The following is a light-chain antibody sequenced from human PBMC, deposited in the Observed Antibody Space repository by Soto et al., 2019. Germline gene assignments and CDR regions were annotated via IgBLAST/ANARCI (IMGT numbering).Light chain of an antibody. Sequence: QSALTQPPSASGSPGQSVTISCTGASNDVGVYNYVSWYQQLPGKAPILLIYEVTERPSGVPDRFSGSKSGNTASLTVSALQAEEEAAYYCSSYAGSNTWVFGGGTKLTVL. CDR2: EVT. CDR1: SNDVGVYNY. J-gene: IGLJ3*02. CDR3: SSYAGSNTWV. V-gene: IGLV2-8*01.